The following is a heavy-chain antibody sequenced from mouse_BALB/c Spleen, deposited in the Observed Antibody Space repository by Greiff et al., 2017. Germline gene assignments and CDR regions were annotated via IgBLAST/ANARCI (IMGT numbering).Heavy chain of an antibody. Sequence: QVQLKQSGAELAKPGASVKMSCKASGYTFTSYWMHWVKQRPGQGLEWIGYINPSTGYTEYNQKFKDKATLTADKSSSTAYMQLSSLTSEDSAVYYCAREIYYDYDRETGYWGQGTTLTVSS. V-gene: IGHV1-7*01. J-gene: IGHJ2*01. CDR2: INPSTGYT. CDR1: GYTFTSYW. D-gene: IGHD2-4*01. CDR3: AREIYYDYDRETGY.